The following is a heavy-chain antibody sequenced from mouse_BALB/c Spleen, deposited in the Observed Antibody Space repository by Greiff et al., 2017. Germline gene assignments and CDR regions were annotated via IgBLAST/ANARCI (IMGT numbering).Heavy chain of an antibody. V-gene: IGHV1S22*01. CDR1: GYTFTSYW. J-gene: IGHJ3*01. CDR3: TRSANWDRAWFAY. D-gene: IGHD4-1*01. CDR2: IYPGSGST. Sequence: QQPGSELVRPGASVKLSCKASGYTFTSYWMHWVKQRPGQGLEWIGNIYPGSGSTNYDEKFKSKATLTVDTSSSTAYMQLSSLTSEDSAVYYCTRSANWDRAWFAYWGQGTLVTVSA.